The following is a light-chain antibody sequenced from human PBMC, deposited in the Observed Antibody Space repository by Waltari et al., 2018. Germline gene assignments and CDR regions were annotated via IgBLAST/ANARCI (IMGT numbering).Light chain of an antibody. J-gene: IGLJ3*02. CDR1: SGHISTV. V-gene: IGLV4-69*01. CDR2: VNSDGSH. Sequence: QLVLTQSPSASASLGASVKLTCTLSSGHISTVIAWLQQHPRNGPRYLMKVNSDGSHSKGDDIPDRFSGSSSGAERYLTISSLQSEDEADYYCQTGGHGTWVFGGGTKLTVL. CDR3: QTGGHGTWV.